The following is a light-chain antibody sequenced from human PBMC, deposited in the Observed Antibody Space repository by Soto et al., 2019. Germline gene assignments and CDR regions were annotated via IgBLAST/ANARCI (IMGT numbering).Light chain of an antibody. CDR1: QSISSY. CDR2: AAS. Sequence: DIQMTQSPSSLSASVGDRVTITCRASQSISSYLNWYQQKPGKAPKLLIYAASSLQSGVPSRFSGSGSGTDFTLTISSLQPEDFAVYYCQQYNNWPRRGFGQGTRLEIK. V-gene: IGKV1-39*01. J-gene: IGKJ5*01. CDR3: QQYNNWPRRG.